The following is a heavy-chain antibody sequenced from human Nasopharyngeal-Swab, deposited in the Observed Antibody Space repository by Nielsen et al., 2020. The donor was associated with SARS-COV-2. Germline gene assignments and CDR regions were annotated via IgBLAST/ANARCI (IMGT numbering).Heavy chain of an antibody. V-gene: IGHV1-69*13. CDR2: IIPISGAA. J-gene: IGHJ3*02. CDR3: ATRNTRDAFDI. Sequence: SVKVSCKASGDTFSNYSISWVRQAPGQGLEWMGGIIPISGAAYYAQKFQGRVTITADESTSTAYMELGSLKSEDTAVYYCATRNTRDAFDIWGQGAMVTVSS. D-gene: IGHD1/OR15-1a*01. CDR1: GDTFSNYS.